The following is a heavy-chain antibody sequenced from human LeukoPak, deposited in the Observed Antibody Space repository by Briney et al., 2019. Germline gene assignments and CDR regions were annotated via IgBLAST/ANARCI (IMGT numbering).Heavy chain of an antibody. D-gene: IGHD6-6*01. J-gene: IGHJ4*02. V-gene: IGHV3-7*01. CDR1: GLTFSSYW. CDR3: ARVPRVPYSSSPPPDY. Sequence: PGGSLRLSCAASGLTFSSYWMSSVRQAPGKGLEWVANIKQDGREKNYVDSVKGRFTMSRDKAKNSLYLQTNSLRAEDTAVYYCARVPRVPYSSSPPPDYWGQGTLVTVSS. CDR2: IKQDGREK.